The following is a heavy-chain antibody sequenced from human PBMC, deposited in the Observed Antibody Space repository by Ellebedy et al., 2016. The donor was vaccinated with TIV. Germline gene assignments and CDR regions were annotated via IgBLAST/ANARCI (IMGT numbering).Heavy chain of an antibody. V-gene: IGHV1-2*02. CDR2: LNPDTGGT. Sequence: AASVKVSCKASGYTFTSYGISWVRQAPGQGLEWMGWLNPDTGGTYYALKFQDRVTMASDTSINTAYMELNRLTSDDTAMYYCARDLSSWDALDYWGQGTLVTVSS. D-gene: IGHD3-10*02. CDR1: GYTFTSYG. J-gene: IGHJ4*02. CDR3: ARDLSSWDALDY.